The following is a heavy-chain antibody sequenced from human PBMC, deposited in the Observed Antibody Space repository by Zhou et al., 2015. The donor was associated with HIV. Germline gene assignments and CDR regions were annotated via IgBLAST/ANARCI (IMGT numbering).Heavy chain of an antibody. CDR3: ASSTYYYDSSASGGMDV. Sequence: QVQLVQSGTEVKKPGSSVKVSCKASGGTFSSYAISWVRQAPGQGLEWMGGIIPIFGTANYAQKFQGRVTITADKSTSTAYMELSSLRSEDTAVYYCASSTYYYDSSASGGMDVWGQGTTVTVSS. J-gene: IGHJ6*02. D-gene: IGHD3-22*01. CDR1: GGTFSSYA. V-gene: IGHV1-69*06. CDR2: IIPIFGTA.